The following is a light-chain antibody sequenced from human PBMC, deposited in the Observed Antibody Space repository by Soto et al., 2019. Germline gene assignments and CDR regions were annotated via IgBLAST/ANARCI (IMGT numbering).Light chain of an antibody. Sequence: QSVLTQPPSVSGAPGQRVTISCTGSRSNIGAGYDVHWYQQLPGAAPKLLVHDNTNRPSGVPDRFSGSRSGTSASLAITGLQAEDEADYYCQSYDSSGVIFGGGTKLTVL. CDR2: DNT. CDR1: RSNIGAGYD. J-gene: IGLJ2*01. V-gene: IGLV1-40*01. CDR3: QSYDSSGVI.